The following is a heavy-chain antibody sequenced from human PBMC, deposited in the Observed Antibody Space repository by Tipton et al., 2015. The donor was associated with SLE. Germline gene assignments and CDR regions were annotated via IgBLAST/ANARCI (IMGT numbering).Heavy chain of an antibody. J-gene: IGHJ4*02. Sequence: TLSLTCAVYGGSFSGYYWSWIRQPPGKGLEWIGEINHSGSTNYNPPLKSRVTISVDTSKNQFSLKLSSVTAADTAVYYCASGTVTTIDYWGQGTLVTVSS. CDR3: ASGTVTTIDY. V-gene: IGHV4-34*01. D-gene: IGHD4-17*01. CDR1: GGSFSGYY. CDR2: INHSGST.